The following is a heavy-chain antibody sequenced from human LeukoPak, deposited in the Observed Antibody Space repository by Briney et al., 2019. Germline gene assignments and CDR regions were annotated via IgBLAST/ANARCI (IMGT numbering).Heavy chain of an antibody. Sequence: PTWGSLRLSCAASGVTLSDHHMGWVRLPPGKGLEWIGRLRNKASSYSTEYVKAGKGRSAITTDNPNNTLYLQMNSLHSEDTAVYYCARVRYGGYDFDQWGQGTLVTVSS. J-gene: IGHJ4*02. V-gene: IGHV3-72*01. CDR2: LRNKASSYST. CDR3: ARVRYGGYDFDQ. D-gene: IGHD4-17*01. CDR1: GVTLSDHH.